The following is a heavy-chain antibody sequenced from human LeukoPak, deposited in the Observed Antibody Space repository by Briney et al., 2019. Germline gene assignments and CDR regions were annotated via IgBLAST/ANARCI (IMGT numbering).Heavy chain of an antibody. J-gene: IGHJ6*02. V-gene: IGHV3-23*01. D-gene: IGHD6-19*01. CDR3: AKDFWGWSGMDV. CDR2: FGGDGKT. CDR1: GFTFSGNA. Sequence: GGSLRLSCVASGFTFSGNAMCWVRQAPGKGLEWVSGFGGDGKTYYAASVKGRFTTSRDNSKNMLYLQMNSLRDEDTALYYCAKDFWGWSGMDVWGQGTTVTVSS.